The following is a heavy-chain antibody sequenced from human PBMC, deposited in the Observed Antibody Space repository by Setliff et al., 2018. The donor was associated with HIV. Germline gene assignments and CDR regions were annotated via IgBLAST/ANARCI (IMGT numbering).Heavy chain of an antibody. D-gene: IGHD6-19*01. J-gene: IGHJ4*02. CDR3: ASQSADYSSGWTWLDY. CDR2: IIPIFGTA. Sequence: ASVKVSCKASGGTFSSYAISWVRQAPGQGLEWMGGIIPIFGTANYAQKFQGRVTITTDESTSTAYMELSSLRSEDTAVYYCASQSADYSSGWTWLDYWGQGTLVTVSS. CDR1: GGTFSSYA. V-gene: IGHV1-69*05.